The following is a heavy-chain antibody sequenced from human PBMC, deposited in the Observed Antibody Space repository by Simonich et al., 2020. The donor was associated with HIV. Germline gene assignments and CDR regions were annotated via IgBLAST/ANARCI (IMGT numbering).Heavy chain of an antibody. Sequence: QVPLVQSGAEVKKPGASVKVSCKASGYTFTNYALHWVRQAPGQRLEWLGWINADNGNTKYSQKLQGRVTITRDTSASTAYMELSSLRSEDTAVYYCARVGVTPYYYYRMDVWGQGTKVTVSS. V-gene: IGHV1-3*01. CDR3: ARVGVTPYYYYRMDV. CDR1: GYTFTNYA. D-gene: IGHD4-4*01. J-gene: IGHJ6*02. CDR2: INADNGNT.